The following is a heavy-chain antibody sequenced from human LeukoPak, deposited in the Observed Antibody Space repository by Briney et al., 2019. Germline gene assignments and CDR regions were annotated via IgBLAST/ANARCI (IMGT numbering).Heavy chain of an antibody. CDR1: GFAFSSYT. CDR2: IKSKTDGGTT. CDR3: TTDRGYYYDSSGPHR. Sequence: GGSLRLSCATSGFAFSSYTMNWVRQAPGKGLEWVGRIKSKTDGGTTDYAAPVKGRFTISRDDSKNTLYLQMNSLKTEDTAVYYCTTDRGYYYDSSGPHRWGQGTLVTVSS. V-gene: IGHV3-15*01. D-gene: IGHD3-22*01. J-gene: IGHJ4*02.